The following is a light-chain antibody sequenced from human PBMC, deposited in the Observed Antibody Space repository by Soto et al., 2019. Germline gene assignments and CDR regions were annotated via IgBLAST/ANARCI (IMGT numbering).Light chain of an antibody. Sequence: EIVLTQSPGILSLSPGERASLSCGASQSISSSFLAWYQQKPGQAPRLLIYGASSRATGIPDRFSGSGSGTDFTLTISRLEPEDFAVYYCQQYDSTPQTFGQGTKVDIK. CDR2: GAS. CDR3: QQYDSTPQT. V-gene: IGKV3-20*01. J-gene: IGKJ1*01. CDR1: QSISSSF.